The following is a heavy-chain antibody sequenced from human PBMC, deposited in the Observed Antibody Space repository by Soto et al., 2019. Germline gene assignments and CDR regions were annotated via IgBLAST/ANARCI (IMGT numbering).Heavy chain of an antibody. D-gene: IGHD6-6*01. CDR3: ARENQQLVRTMDY. CDR1: GFTFSSYG. CDR2: IWYDGSNK. J-gene: IGHJ4*02. Sequence: GGSLRLSCAASGFTFSSYGMHWVRQAPGKGLEWVAVIWYDGSNKYYADSVKGRFTISRDNSKNTLYLQMNSLRAEDTAVYYWARENQQLVRTMDYWGQGTPVTVSS. V-gene: IGHV3-33*01.